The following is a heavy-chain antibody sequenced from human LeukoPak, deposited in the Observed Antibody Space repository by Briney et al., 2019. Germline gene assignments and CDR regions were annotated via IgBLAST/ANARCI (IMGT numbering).Heavy chain of an antibody. CDR1: GVTFSSYA. D-gene: IGHD1-26*01. CDR2: VSGSGGNT. J-gene: IGHJ4*02. Sequence: GGSLRLSCAASGVTFSSYAMNWVRQAPGKGLEWVSAVSGSGGNTYYADSVKGRLIISRDNSKNTLYMEMSSLRADDTAVYYCAKGGEMWELLEYWGQGTLVTVSS. V-gene: IGHV3-23*01. CDR3: AKGGEMWELLEY.